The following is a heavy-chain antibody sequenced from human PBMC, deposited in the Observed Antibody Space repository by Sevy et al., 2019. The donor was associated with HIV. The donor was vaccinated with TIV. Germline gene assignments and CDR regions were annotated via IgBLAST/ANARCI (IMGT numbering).Heavy chain of an antibody. J-gene: IGHJ4*02. D-gene: IGHD3-22*01. CDR2: FDPEDGET. CDR1: GNTLSNLS. CDR3: AEAREYYDDNSGYLDY. V-gene: IGHV1-24*01. Sequence: ASVKVSCKVSGNTLSNLSMHWVRQAPGKGLEWMGRFDPEDGETIYAQKFQGRFTMTEDTSTDTAYMELSSLRSEDTAFYYCAEAREYYDDNSGYLDYWGQGTLVTVSS.